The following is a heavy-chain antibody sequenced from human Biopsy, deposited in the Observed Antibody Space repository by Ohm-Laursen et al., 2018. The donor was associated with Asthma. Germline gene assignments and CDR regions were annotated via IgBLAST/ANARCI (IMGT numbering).Heavy chain of an antibody. V-gene: IGHV4-59*01. J-gene: IGHJ4*02. CDR1: GGSISGFY. CDR3: ARDFGGWYYFDN. CDR2: IYYTGTT. Sequence: SETLSLTCIASGGSISGFYWSWIRQPPGKGLEWIGYIYYTGTTNYNPSLKSRVSISVDTSKNQFSLKLTSVTAADTAVYYCARDFGGWYYFDNWGQGSLVTVSS. D-gene: IGHD3-3*01.